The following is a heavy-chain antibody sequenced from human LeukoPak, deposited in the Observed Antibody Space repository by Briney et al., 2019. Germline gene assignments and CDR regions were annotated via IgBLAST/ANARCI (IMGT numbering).Heavy chain of an antibody. J-gene: IGHJ4*02. CDR3: ARESPGIAAAGNFPDY. D-gene: IGHD6-13*01. V-gene: IGHV3-21*01. CDR2: ISSSSSYI. Sequence: GGSLRLSCAASGFTFSSYSMNWVRQAPGKGLEWVSSISSSSSYIYYADSVKGRFTISRDNAKNTLYLQMNSLRAEDTAVYYCARESPGIAAAGNFPDYWGQGTLVTVSS. CDR1: GFTFSSYS.